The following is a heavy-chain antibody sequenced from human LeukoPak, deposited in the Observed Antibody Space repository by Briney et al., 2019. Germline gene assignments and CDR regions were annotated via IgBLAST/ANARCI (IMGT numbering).Heavy chain of an antibody. Sequence: GGSLRLSCTASGFTFSSYAMHWVRQAPGKGLEWVAVISYDGSNKYYADSVKGRFTISRDNSKNTLYLQMNSLRAEDTAVYYCARGKTYYYGSGSSDFDYWGQGTLVTVSS. CDR2: ISYDGSNK. V-gene: IGHV3-30-3*01. CDR1: GFTFSSYA. D-gene: IGHD3-10*01. J-gene: IGHJ4*02. CDR3: ARGKTYYYGSGSSDFDY.